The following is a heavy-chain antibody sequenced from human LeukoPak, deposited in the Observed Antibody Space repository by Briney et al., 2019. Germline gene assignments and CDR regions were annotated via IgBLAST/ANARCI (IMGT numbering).Heavy chain of an antibody. J-gene: IGHJ6*03. Sequence: SETLSLTCVASGGSISGYYWSWIRQPPGKGLEWIGYGHSSGRTNHNASLKSRATLSVDTSRNDFSLKLTSVTAADTSVYYCARDLYLWGRDYYYYYMDVWGKGTTVTVSS. CDR1: GGSISGYY. V-gene: IGHV4-59*01. D-gene: IGHD7-27*01. CDR2: GHSSGRT. CDR3: ARDLYLWGRDYYYYYMDV.